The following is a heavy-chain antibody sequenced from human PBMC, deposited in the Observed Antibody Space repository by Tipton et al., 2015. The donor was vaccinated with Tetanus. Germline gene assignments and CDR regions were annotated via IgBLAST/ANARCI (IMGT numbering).Heavy chain of an antibody. CDR3: YKTGMGGSGRGVDY. Sequence: SLRLSCAASGVFFTNAWMNWVRQVPGKGLEWVGRVKSKADGGTTDYAAPEKGRFSISRDDSKSTLYLQMNSLKTGDTADYFCYKTGMGGSGRGVDYWGRGTQGTV. V-gene: IGHV3-15*07. CDR2: VKSKADGGTT. J-gene: IGHJ4*02. CDR1: GVFFTNAW. D-gene: IGHD3-10*01.